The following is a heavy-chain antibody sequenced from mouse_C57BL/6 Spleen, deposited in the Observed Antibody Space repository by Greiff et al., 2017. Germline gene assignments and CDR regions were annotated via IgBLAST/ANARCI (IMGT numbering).Heavy chain of an antibody. CDR3: ARGGGGFAY. CDR2: IHPNSGST. Sequence: QVQLQQPGAELVKPGASVKLSCKASGYTFTSYWMHWVKQRPGQGLEWIGMIHPNSGSTNYNEMFKSKATLTVDKSSSTAYMQISSLTSEDAAVYYCARGGGGFAYWGQGTLVTVSA. J-gene: IGHJ3*01. V-gene: IGHV1-64*01. CDR1: GYTFTSYW.